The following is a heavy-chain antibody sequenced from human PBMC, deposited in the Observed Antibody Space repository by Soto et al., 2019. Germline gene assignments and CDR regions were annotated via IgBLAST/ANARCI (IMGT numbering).Heavy chain of an antibody. D-gene: IGHD3-22*01. CDR3: ARVDSSGFWDY. J-gene: IGHJ4*02. CDR1: GGSISSYY. V-gene: IGHV4-59*01. Sequence: KASETSLTCTVSGGSISSYYWSWIRQPPGKGLEWIGYIYYSGSTNYNPSLKSRVTISVDTSKNQFSLKLSSVTAADTAVYYCARVDSSGFWDYWGQGTQVTVSS. CDR2: IYYSGST.